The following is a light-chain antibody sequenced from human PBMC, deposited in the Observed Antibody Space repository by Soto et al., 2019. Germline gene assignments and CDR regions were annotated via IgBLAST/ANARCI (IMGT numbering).Light chain of an antibody. CDR2: DVS. Sequence: LTQPRSVSGSPGQSVTISCTGTSSDVGGYNYVSWYQQHPGKAPKLMIYDVSRRPSGVPDRFSGSKSGNTASLTISGLQAEDEADYYCCSYAGSYTLYVFGTGTKVTVL. V-gene: IGLV2-11*01. CDR3: CSYAGSYTLYV. CDR1: SSDVGGYNY. J-gene: IGLJ1*01.